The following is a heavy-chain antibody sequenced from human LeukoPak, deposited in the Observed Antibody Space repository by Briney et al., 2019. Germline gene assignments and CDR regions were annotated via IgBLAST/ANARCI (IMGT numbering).Heavy chain of an antibody. CDR2: INHSGST. CDR3: ARVSTVGYYFDY. V-gene: IGHV4-34*01. Sequence: SETLSLTCAVYGGSFSGYYWSWIRQPPGKGLEWIGEINHSGSTNDNPSLKSRVTISVDTSKNQFSLKLSSVTAADTAVYYCARVSTVGYYFDYWGQGTLVTVSS. J-gene: IGHJ4*02. CDR1: GGSFSGYY. D-gene: IGHD2-2*03.